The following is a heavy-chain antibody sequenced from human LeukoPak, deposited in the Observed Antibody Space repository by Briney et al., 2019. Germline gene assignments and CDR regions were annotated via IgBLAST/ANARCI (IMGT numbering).Heavy chain of an antibody. D-gene: IGHD2-2*01. CDR3: ARGPWIVVVPAAPFDY. CDR2: IYPGDSDT. V-gene: IGHV5-51*01. Sequence: GESLKIFCKGSGYSFTSYWIGWVRQMPGKGLEWMGIIYPGDSDTRYSPFFQGQVTISADKSISTAYLQWSSLKASDTAMYYCARGPWIVVVPAAPFDYWGQGTLVTVSS. CDR1: GYSFTSYW. J-gene: IGHJ4*02.